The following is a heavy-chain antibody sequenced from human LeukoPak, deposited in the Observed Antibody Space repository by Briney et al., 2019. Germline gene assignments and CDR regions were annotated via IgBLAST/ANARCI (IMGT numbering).Heavy chain of an antibody. CDR3: ASTLLNYYGSGSYYFDY. D-gene: IGHD3-10*01. J-gene: IGHJ4*02. V-gene: IGHV4-34*01. Sequence: SETLSLTCAVYGGSFSCYYCSWIRQPPGRGLEWVGEINHSGSTNYNPSLKSRVTLSVDTSKNQFSLKLSSVTAADTAVYYCASTLLNYYGSGSYYFDYWGQGTLVTVSS. CDR1: GGSFSCYY. CDR2: INHSGST.